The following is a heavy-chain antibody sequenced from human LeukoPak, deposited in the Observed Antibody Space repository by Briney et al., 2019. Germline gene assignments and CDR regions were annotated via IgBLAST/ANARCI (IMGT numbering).Heavy chain of an antibody. CDR1: GFIFSDAW. V-gene: IGHV3-73*01. D-gene: IGHD3-22*01. Sequence: GGSLRLSCLTSGFIFSDAWMSWVRQASGKGLEWVGRIRSKANSYATTYAASVKGRFTISRDDSKNTAYLQMNSLKTEDTAVYYCTREVVIFYYYYIDVWGTGTTVTVSS. CDR2: IRSKANSYAT. CDR3: TREVVIFYYYYIDV. J-gene: IGHJ6*03.